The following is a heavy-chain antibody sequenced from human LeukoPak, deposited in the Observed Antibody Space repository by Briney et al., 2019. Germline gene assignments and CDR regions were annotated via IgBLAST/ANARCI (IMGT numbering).Heavy chain of an antibody. V-gene: IGHV3-48*01. D-gene: IGHD2-21*01. CDR2: ISRSSSTI. J-gene: IGHJ5*02. Sequence: PGGSLRLSCAASGFTFSSYSMNWVRQAPGKGLEWVSYISRSSSTIYYVDSVRGRFTISRDNAKNSLYLQMNSLRAEDTAVYYCSSLLCGGDCYVNWFDPWGQGTLVTVSS. CDR1: GFTFSSYS. CDR3: SSLLCGGDCYVNWFDP.